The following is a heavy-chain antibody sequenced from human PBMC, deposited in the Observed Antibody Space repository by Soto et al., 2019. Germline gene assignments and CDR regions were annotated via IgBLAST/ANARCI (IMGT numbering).Heavy chain of an antibody. V-gene: IGHV3-11*01. CDR1: GFTFSDYY. CDR2: ISSSGSTI. J-gene: IGHJ6*02. D-gene: IGHD3-9*01. Sequence: PGGSLRLSCAASGFTFSDYYMSWIRQAPGKGLEWVSYISSSGSTIYYADSVKGRFTISRDNAKNSLYLQMNSLRAEDTAVYYCARGSSYDILTGYYVLQGVWGQGTTVTVSS. CDR3: ARGSSYDILTGYYVLQGV.